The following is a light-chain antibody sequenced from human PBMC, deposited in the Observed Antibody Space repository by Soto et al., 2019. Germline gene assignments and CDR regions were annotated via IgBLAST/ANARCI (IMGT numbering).Light chain of an antibody. CDR1: SSDVGGYNY. CDR3: SSYTSSSTLYV. V-gene: IGLV2-14*01. Sequence: QSALTQPASVSGSPGQSITISCTGTSSDVGGYNYVSWYQQHPCKAPKLMIYEVRNRPSGVSNRFAGSKSGNTASLTISGLQAEDEADYYCSSYTSSSTLYVFGTGTKLTVL. CDR2: EVR. J-gene: IGLJ1*01.